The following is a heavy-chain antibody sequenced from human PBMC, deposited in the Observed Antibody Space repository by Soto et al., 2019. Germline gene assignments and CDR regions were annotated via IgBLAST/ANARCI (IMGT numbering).Heavy chain of an antibody. V-gene: IGHV4-31*03. CDR1: GRLFSRHCFI. CDR3: ARDHKWDGMDV. Sequence: LSRTSCESGRLFSRHCFIWSWVRQFPGKGLEWIGYIYYSGTTYYNPSLRSRVIMSVDTSKNQFSLKLSSVTAADTAVYYCARDHKWDGMDVWGQGTTVS. D-gene: IGHD1-26*01. CDR2: IYYSGTT. J-gene: IGHJ6*02.